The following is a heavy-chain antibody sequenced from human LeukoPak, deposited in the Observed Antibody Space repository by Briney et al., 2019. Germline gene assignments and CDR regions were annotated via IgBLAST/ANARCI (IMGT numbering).Heavy chain of an antibody. Sequence: PGGSLRLSCAASGFTFSSYAMSWVRQAPGKGLEWVSGISGSGGKTYYADSVKGRFTISRDNSKNTLYLQMDSLRVEDTAVYYCAKDCVYYYDSSGPYYFDYWGQGTLVTVSS. V-gene: IGHV3-23*01. CDR3: AKDCVYYYDSSGPYYFDY. CDR2: ISGSGGKT. CDR1: GFTFSSYA. D-gene: IGHD3-22*01. J-gene: IGHJ4*02.